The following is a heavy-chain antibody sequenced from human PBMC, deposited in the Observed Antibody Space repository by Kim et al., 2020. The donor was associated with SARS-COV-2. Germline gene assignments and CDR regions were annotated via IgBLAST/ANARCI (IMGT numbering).Heavy chain of an antibody. J-gene: IGHJ4*02. CDR2: IGTAGDT. Sequence: GGSLRLSCAASGFTFSSYDMHGVRQATGKGLEWVSAIGTAGDTYYPGSVKGRFTISRENAKNSLYLQMNSLRAGDTAVYYCARVTQGDYYFDYWGQGTLVTVSS. V-gene: IGHV3-13*04. CDR1: GFTFSSYD. D-gene: IGHD2-21*02. CDR3: ARVTQGDYYFDY.